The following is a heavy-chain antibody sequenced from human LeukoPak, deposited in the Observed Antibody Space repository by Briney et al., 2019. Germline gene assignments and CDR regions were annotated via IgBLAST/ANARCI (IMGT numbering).Heavy chain of an antibody. CDR3: AKGRGYSGYDFFDY. CDR2: ISASGGST. CDR1: GFTFSSYA. D-gene: IGHD5-12*01. V-gene: IGHV3-23*01. Sequence: GGSLRLSCAASGFTFSSYAMSWVRQAPGKGLEWGSAISASGGSTFYADSVKGRFTISRDNSKNTLYLQMNSLRAEDTALYYCAKGRGYSGYDFFDYWGQGTLVTVSS. J-gene: IGHJ4*02.